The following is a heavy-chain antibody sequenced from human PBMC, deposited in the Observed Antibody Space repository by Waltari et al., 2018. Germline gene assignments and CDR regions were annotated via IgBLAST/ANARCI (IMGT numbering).Heavy chain of an antibody. V-gene: IGHV5-51*01. CDR3: ARLRGSGPRLPSELDY. Sequence: EVQLVQSGAEVKKPGESLKISCKGSGYSFTSYWIGWVRQMPGKGLEWMGISYPGDFDTRYRPAFQGQVTISADKSISTAYLQWSSLKASDTAMYYCARLRGSGPRLPSELDYWGQGTLVTVSS. CDR1: GYSFTSYW. D-gene: IGHD3-10*01. CDR2: SYPGDFDT. J-gene: IGHJ4*02.